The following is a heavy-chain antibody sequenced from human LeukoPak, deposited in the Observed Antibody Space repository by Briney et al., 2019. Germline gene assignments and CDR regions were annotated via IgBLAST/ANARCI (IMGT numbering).Heavy chain of an antibody. CDR1: GFTFSTYG. CDR3: ARKGSQWEFLVDY. D-gene: IGHD1-26*01. J-gene: IGHJ4*02. Sequence: GGTLRLSCAASGFTFSTYGMSWVRQAPGKGLEWVSSISGSGGSTYYADSVKGRFTISRDSSKNTLYLLMNSLRAEDTAVYSCARKGSQWEFLVDYWGQGTLVTVSS. V-gene: IGHV3-23*01. CDR2: ISGSGGST.